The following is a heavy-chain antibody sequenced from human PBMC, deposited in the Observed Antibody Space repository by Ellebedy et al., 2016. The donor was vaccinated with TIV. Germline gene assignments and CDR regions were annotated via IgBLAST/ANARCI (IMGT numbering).Heavy chain of an antibody. CDR2: INHSGST. Sequence: GSLRLSXAVYGGSFSGYYWSWIRQPPGKGLEWIGEINHSGSTNYNPSLKSRVTISVDTSKNQFSLKLSSVTAADTAVYYCHGLTHFHMDVWGKGTTVTVSS. V-gene: IGHV4-34*03. CDR3: HGLTHFHMDV. CDR1: GGSFSGYY. D-gene: IGHD4/OR15-4a*01. J-gene: IGHJ6*03.